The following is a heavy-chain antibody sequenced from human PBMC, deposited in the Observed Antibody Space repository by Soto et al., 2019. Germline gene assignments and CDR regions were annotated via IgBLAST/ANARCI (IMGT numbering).Heavy chain of an antibody. CDR1: GYTFTSYG. V-gene: IGHV1-18*01. J-gene: IGHJ4*02. CDR2: ISAYNGNT. D-gene: IGHD3-3*01. Sequence: ASVKVSCKASGYTFTSYGISWVRQAPGQGLEWMGWISAYNGNTNYAQKLQGRVTMTTDTSTSTAYMELRSLRSDDTAVYYCARVGDYDFWSGYSDYWGQGTLVTVSS. CDR3: ARVGDYDFWSGYSDY.